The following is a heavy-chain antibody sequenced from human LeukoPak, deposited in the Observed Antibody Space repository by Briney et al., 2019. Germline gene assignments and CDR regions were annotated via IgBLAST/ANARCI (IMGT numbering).Heavy chain of an antibody. Sequence: PGGSLRLSCAASGFTFSSYSMNWVRQAPGKGLEWVSSISSSSSYIYYADSVKGRFTISRDNAKNSLYLQMNSLRAEDTAVYYCARDQGIAAAGMPNYWGQGTLVTVSS. V-gene: IGHV3-21*01. CDR3: ARDQGIAAAGMPNY. D-gene: IGHD6-13*01. J-gene: IGHJ4*02. CDR1: GFTFSSYS. CDR2: ISSSSSYI.